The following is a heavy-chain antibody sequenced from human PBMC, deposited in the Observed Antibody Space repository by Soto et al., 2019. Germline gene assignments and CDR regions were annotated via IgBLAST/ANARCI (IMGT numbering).Heavy chain of an antibody. CDR3: ARAILGYCRGGCCYRGRNLFDP. Sequence: ASVKVSCKASGYTFTSYDINWVRQATGQGLEWMGWMNPNSGNTGYAQKFQGRVTMTRNTSISTAYMELSSLRSEDTAVYYCARAILGYCRGGCCYRGRNLFDPWGKGTLVTVSS. D-gene: IGHD2-15*01. J-gene: IGHJ5*02. V-gene: IGHV1-8*01. CDR2: MNPNSGNT. CDR1: GYTFTSYD.